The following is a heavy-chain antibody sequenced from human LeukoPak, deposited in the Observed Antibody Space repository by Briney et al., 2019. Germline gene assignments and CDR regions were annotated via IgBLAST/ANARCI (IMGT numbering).Heavy chain of an antibody. J-gene: IGHJ4*02. D-gene: IGHD3-9*01. Sequence: GGSLRLSCAASGFSVRTTYMSWVRQAPGKGLEWVTIISYDGSKKYYADYVKGRFTISRDNSKNTLYLQMNSLRAEDTAVYYCAKDGDMLTDYYVHEYDYWGQGTLVTVSS. V-gene: IGHV3-30*18. CDR1: GFSVRTTY. CDR2: ISYDGSKK. CDR3: AKDGDMLTDYYVHEYDY.